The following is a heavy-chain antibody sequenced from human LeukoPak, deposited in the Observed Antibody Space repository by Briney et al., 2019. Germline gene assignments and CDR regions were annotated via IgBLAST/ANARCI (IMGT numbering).Heavy chain of an antibody. Sequence: GSSVKVSCKASGDTFSSYAISWVRQAPGQGLEWMGGIIPIFGTANYAQKFQGRVTMTADESTSTAYMELSSLRSEDTAVYYCAIAVAGSQYYFDYWGQGTLVTVSS. D-gene: IGHD6-19*01. V-gene: IGHV1-69*01. CDR2: IIPIFGTA. CDR3: AIAVAGSQYYFDY. CDR1: GDTFSSYA. J-gene: IGHJ4*02.